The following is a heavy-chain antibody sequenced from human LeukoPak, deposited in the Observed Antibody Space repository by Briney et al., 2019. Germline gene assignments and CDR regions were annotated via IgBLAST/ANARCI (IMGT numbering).Heavy chain of an antibody. D-gene: IGHD4-17*01. J-gene: IGHJ3*02. CDR3: ARGQVTAVTGLASFDI. CDR2: ISWNSGFI. CDR1: GFTFDDYA. Sequence: GRSLRLSCAASGFTFDDYAMHWVRQAPGKGLEWVSGISWNSGFIDYADSVKGRFTISRDNAKNSLYLQMNSLRAEDTAVYYCARGQVTAVTGLASFDIWGQGTMVIVSS. V-gene: IGHV3-9*01.